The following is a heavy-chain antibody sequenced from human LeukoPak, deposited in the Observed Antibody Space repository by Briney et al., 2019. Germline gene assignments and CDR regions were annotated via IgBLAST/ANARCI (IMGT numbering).Heavy chain of an antibody. CDR1: GYTFTSYY. J-gene: IGHJ4*02. CDR2: INPSGGST. V-gene: IGHV1-46*01. CDR3: ASQSLELLDY. D-gene: IGHD1-7*01. Sequence: ASVKVSCKASGYTFTSYYMLWVRQAPGQGLEWMGIINPSGGSTSYAQKFQGRVTMTRDMSTSTVYMELSSLRSEDTAVYYCASQSLELLDYWGQGTLVIVSS.